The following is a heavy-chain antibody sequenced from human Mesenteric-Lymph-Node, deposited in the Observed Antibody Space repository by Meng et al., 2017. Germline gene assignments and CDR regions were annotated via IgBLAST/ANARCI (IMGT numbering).Heavy chain of an antibody. CDR1: GYTFTTYA. CDR3: ARDSGSGSLHY. Sequence: QGQLVQSGAEVKKPGSSVKLSCKASGYTFTTYAIHWVRQAPGQSLEWMGWINTANGDTVYSQHLQDRITISRDTSASTADMDLSSLRSEDTAVYHCARDSGSGSLHYWGQGSLVTVSS. V-gene: IGHV1-3*04. CDR2: INTANGDT. D-gene: IGHD3-10*01. J-gene: IGHJ4*02.